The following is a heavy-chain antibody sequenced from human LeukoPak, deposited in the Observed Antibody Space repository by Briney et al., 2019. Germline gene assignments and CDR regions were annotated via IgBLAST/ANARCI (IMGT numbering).Heavy chain of an antibody. CDR1: GYTFTSYD. J-gene: IGHJ5*02. Sequence: ASVKVSCKASGYTFTSYDINWVRQATGQGLEWMGWMNPNSGNTGYAQKFQGRVTMTRNTSISTAYMELNSLRAEDTAVYYCARGGQWLVHVIWGWFDPWGQGTLVTVSS. CDR2: MNPNSGNT. CDR3: ARGGQWLVHVIWGWFDP. D-gene: IGHD6-19*01. V-gene: IGHV1-8*01.